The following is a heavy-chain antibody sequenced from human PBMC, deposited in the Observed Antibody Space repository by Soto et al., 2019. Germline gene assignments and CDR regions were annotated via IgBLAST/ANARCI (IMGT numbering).Heavy chain of an antibody. J-gene: IGHJ4*02. CDR3: ARVGRLGGTPYYFDY. D-gene: IGHD1-26*01. CDR1: GGSFSTNSYF. V-gene: IGHV4-39*01. Sequence: SETLSLTCTVSGGSFSTNSYFWGWIRQPPGKGLEWIGSIYYGGSTYYSPSLKSRVTISVDTSKNQFSLKLSAVTAADTAVYHCARVGRLGGTPYYFDYWGQGTLVTVS. CDR2: IYYGGST.